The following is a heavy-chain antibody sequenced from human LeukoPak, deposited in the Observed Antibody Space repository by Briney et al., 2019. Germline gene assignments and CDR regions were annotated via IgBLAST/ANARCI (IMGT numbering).Heavy chain of an antibody. Sequence: GESLRISCKGSGYTFTNFDINWVRQATGQGLEWMGWMNPNSGNADSAQKFQGRVTITWDTSISTAYMELTSLRSEDTAVYYCARVGYSNSYDYWGQGTLVTVSS. J-gene: IGHJ4*02. CDR2: MNPNSGNA. CDR3: ARVGYSNSYDY. D-gene: IGHD4-11*01. V-gene: IGHV1-8*03. CDR1: GYTFTNFD.